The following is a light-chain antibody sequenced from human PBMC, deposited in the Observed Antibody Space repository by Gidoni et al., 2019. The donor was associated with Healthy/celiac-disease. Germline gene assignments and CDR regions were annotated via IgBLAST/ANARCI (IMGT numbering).Light chain of an antibody. CDR1: QSVSSY. CDR2: DAS. J-gene: IGKJ5*01. V-gene: IGKV3-11*01. CDR3: QQRGNWPAIT. Sequence: EIVLTQPPATLSSSPGERATLSCRASQSVSSYLAWYQQKPGQAPWLLIYDASSRATGIPARFSGSGSGTDFTLTISSLEPEDFAVYYCQQRGNWPAITFGQGTRLEIK.